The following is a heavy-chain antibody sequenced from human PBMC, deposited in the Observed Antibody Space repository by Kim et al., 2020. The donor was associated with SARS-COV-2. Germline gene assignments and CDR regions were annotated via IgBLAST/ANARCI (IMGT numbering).Heavy chain of an antibody. Sequence: SETLSLTCTVSGGSISSSSYYWGWIRQPPGKGLEWIGSIYYSGSTYYNPSLKSRVTISVDTSKNQFSLKLSSVTAADTAVYYCATPHPPYSSSWYEDYYYYGVGAWGQGTTITVSS. CDR1: GGSISSSSYY. V-gene: IGHV4-39*01. CDR3: ATPHPPYSSSWYEDYYYYGVGA. CDR2: IYYSGST. J-gene: IGHJ6*02. D-gene: IGHD6-13*01.